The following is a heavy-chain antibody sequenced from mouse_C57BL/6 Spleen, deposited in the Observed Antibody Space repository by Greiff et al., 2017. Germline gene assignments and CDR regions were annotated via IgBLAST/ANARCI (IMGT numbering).Heavy chain of an antibody. J-gene: IGHJ3*01. CDR3: ARPARGRSPFAY. CDR2: IRNKANGYTT. V-gene: IGHV7-3*01. D-gene: IGHD1-1*01. CDR1: GFTFTDYY. Sequence: EVKLMESGGGLVQPGGSLSLSCAASGFTFTDYYMSWVRQPPGKALEWLGFIRNKANGYTTEYSASVKGRFTIYRAISQSILYLQMNARRAEDSATYYCARPARGRSPFAYWGQGTLVTVSA.